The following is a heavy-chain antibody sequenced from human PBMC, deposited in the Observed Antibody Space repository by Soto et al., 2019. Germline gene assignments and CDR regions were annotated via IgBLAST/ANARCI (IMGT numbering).Heavy chain of an antibody. D-gene: IGHD6-13*01. CDR2: IIPVFGTA. CDR3: ARETPSAAAAYYYYGLDV. CDR1: GGTFSSYF. Sequence: QVQLVQSGAEVKKAGSSVKVSCKVSGGTFSSYFINWVRQAPGQGLEWVGGIIPVFGTASYAEKFQGRGTITADESTSTAYLELSSLRPDDTAVYYCARETPSAAAAYYYYGLDVWGQGTTVTVPS. J-gene: IGHJ6*02. V-gene: IGHV1-69*01.